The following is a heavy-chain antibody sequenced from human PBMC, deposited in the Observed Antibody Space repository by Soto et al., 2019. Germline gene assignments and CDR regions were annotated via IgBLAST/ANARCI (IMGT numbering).Heavy chain of an antibody. CDR2: FYYTGST. Sequence: QVQLQESGPGLVKPSEALSLTCTASGGSISGYYWNWIRQPPGKGLEWIGYFYYTGSTKYNPSLKSRLTISVDKSRNQFSLTLTSVTTADTAVYYCAREVASPGAWYFDHWGRGSLVAVSS. CDR1: GGSISGYY. CDR3: AREVASPGAWYFDH. D-gene: IGHD6-13*01. J-gene: IGHJ2*01. V-gene: IGHV4-59*01.